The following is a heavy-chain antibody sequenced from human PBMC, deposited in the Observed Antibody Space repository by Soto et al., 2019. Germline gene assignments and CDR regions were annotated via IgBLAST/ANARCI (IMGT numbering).Heavy chain of an antibody. CDR2: INSDGSST. CDR1: GFTFSSYW. J-gene: IGHJ6*02. CDR3: AMYGSGSYSGYYYYGMDV. D-gene: IGHD3-10*01. Sequence: HPGGSLRLSCAASGFTFSSYWMHWVRQAPGKGLVWVSRINSDGSSTSYADSVKGRFTISRDNAKNTLYLQMNSLRAEDTAVYYCAMYGSGSYSGYYYYGMDVWGQGTTVTVSS. V-gene: IGHV3-74*01.